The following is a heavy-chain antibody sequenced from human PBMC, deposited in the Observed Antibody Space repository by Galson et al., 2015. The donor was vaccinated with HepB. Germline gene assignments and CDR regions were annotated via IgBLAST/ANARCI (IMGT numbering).Heavy chain of an antibody. CDR2: ITDSGGST. Sequence: SLRLSCAASGFTFSSYAMSWVRQAPGKGLEWVSSITDSGGSTYYVDSVKGRFTISRDNSKNTLFLQMNSLRADDTAVYYCAKGGWEVDNWFDPWGQGALVTVSS. CDR3: AKGGWEVDNWFDP. J-gene: IGHJ5*02. CDR1: GFTFSSYA. V-gene: IGHV3-23*01. D-gene: IGHD1-26*01.